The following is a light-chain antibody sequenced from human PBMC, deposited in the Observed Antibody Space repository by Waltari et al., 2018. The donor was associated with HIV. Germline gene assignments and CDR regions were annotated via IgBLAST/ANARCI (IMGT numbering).Light chain of an antibody. Sequence: QSVPTQPPSASGTPGQRVAISCSGSNSNIGSNSGYRYQQLPGTAPKLLIYKDNQRPSGVPERFSASKSGSSSSLAISGLRSEDEAEYYCATWDDILSGYLFGTGTKVTVL. V-gene: IGLV1-47*01. CDR3: ATWDDILSGYL. J-gene: IGLJ1*01. CDR1: NSNIGSNS. CDR2: KDN.